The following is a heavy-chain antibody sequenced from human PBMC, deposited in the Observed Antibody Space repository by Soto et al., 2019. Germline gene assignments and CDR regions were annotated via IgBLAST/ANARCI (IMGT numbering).Heavy chain of an antibody. V-gene: IGHV3-9*01. Sequence: EVQLVESGGGLVQPGRSLRLSCAASGFTFDDYAMHWVRQAPGKGLEWVSGXXXNSGSIGYADSVKGRFTISRDNAKNSLXLXXXXXXXXXXXXXXXXXXXXXXXXXXXXXXXDAFDIWGQGTMVTVSS. J-gene: IGHJ3*02. CDR3: XXXXXXXXXXXXXXXXDAFDI. CDR2: XXXNSGSI. CDR1: GFTFDDYA.